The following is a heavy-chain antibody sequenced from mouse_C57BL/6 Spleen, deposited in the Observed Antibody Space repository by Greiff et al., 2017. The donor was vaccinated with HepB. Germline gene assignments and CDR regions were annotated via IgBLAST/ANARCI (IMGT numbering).Heavy chain of an antibody. D-gene: IGHD1-1*01. Sequence: EVKLQQSVAELVRPGASVKLSCTASGFNIKNTYMHWVKQRPEQGLEWIGRIDPANGNTKYAPKFQGKATITADTSSNTAYLQLSSLTSEDTAIYYCAKGYYYGSSYDYYAMDYWGQGTSVTVSS. CDR1: GFNIKNTY. J-gene: IGHJ4*01. CDR2: IDPANGNT. V-gene: IGHV14-3*01. CDR3: AKGYYYGSSYDYYAMDY.